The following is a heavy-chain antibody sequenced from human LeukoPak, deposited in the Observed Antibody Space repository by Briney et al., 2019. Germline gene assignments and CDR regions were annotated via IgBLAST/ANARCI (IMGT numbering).Heavy chain of an antibody. CDR3: ARLSSLANIAARGRTWLDP. J-gene: IGHJ5*02. V-gene: IGHV4-59*01. CDR1: GGSINNSY. D-gene: IGHD6-6*01. CDR2: IYYSGST. Sequence: SSETLSLTCTVSGGSINNSYWTWIRQPPGKGLEWIGHIYYSGSTNCSPSLKSRVTISVDTSKNQFSLKLSSVTAADTAVYYCARLSSLANIAARGRTWLDPWGQGSLVTVSS.